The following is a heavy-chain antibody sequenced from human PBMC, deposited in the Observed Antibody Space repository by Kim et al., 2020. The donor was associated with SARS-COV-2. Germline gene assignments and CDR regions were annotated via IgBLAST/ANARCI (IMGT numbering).Heavy chain of an antibody. Sequence: GRFTISRDNSKNTLYLQMSSLRADDTAVYYCVKDQDYDYVWGSYRPPFDYWGQGTLVTVSS. CDR3: VKDQDYDYVWGSYRPPFDY. V-gene: IGHV3-64D*06. D-gene: IGHD3-16*02. J-gene: IGHJ4*02.